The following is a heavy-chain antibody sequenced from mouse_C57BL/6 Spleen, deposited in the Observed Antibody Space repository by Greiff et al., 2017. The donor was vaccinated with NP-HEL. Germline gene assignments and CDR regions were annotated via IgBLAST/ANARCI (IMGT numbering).Heavy chain of an antibody. Sequence: EVQLQQSGPELVKPGASVKISCKASGYSFTGYYMNWVKQSPEKSLEWIGEINPSTAGTTYNQKFKAKATLTVDKSSSTAYMQLKSLTSEDSAVYYCARSNSYAMDYWGQGTSVTVSS. CDR1: GYSFTGYY. CDR3: ARSNSYAMDY. V-gene: IGHV1-42*01. CDR2: INPSTAGT. J-gene: IGHJ4*01.